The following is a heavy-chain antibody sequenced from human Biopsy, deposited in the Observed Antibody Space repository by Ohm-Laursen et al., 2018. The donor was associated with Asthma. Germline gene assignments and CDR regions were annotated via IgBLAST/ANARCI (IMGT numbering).Heavy chain of an antibody. CDR3: ASDFPKDYVRYNFQI. Sequence: SVKVSCKISGYSLTDLSMHWVRQAPGQGLEWMGGHDHEEGGTENARRFQGRVTMTEDTSTDTAYMELSSLSSDDTAVYYCASDFPKDYVRYNFQIWGQGTLVTVSS. D-gene: IGHD2/OR15-2a*01. CDR2: HDHEEGGT. CDR1: GYSLTDLS. J-gene: IGHJ4*02. V-gene: IGHV1-24*01.